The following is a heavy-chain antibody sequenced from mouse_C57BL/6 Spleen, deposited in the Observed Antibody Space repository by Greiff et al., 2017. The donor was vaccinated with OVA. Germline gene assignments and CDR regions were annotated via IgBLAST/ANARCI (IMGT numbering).Heavy chain of an antibody. D-gene: IGHD4-1*01. J-gene: IGHJ3*01. Sequence: VQLQQSGPELVKPGASVKISCKASGYAFSSSWMNWVKQRPGKGLEWIGRIYPGDGDTNYNGKFKGKATLTADKSSSTAYMQLSSLTSEDSAVYFCARGANWDLWFAYWGQGTLVTVSA. CDR2: IYPGDGDT. V-gene: IGHV1-82*01. CDR1: GYAFSSSW. CDR3: ARGANWDLWFAY.